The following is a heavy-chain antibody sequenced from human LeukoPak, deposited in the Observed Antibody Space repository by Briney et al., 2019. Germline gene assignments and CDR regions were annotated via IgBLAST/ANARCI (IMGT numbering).Heavy chain of an antibody. CDR2: ISGSGGST. J-gene: IGHJ3*02. CDR3: AKVLGYCSGGSCYGRAFDI. D-gene: IGHD2-15*01. V-gene: IGHV3-23*01. CDR1: GFTFSSYA. Sequence: GGSLRLSCAASGFTFSSYAMSWVRQAPGKGLEWVSAISGSGGSTYYAGSVKGRFTISRDNSKNTLYLQMNSLRAEDTAVYYCAKVLGYCSGGSCYGRAFDIWGQGTMVTVSS.